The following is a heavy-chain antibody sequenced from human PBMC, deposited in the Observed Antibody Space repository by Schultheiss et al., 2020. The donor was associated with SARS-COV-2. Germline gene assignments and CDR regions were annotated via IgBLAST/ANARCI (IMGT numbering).Heavy chain of an antibody. Sequence: GESLKISCAASGFTFSSYAMSWVRQAPGKGLEWVSSISSSSTIYYADSVKGRFTISRDNAKNSLYLQMNSLRAEDTAVYYCARLTGYYFDYWGQGALVTVSS. CDR2: ISSSSTI. J-gene: IGHJ4*02. V-gene: IGHV3-69-1*01. CDR1: GFTFSSYA. CDR3: ARLTGYYFDY. D-gene: IGHD3-10*01.